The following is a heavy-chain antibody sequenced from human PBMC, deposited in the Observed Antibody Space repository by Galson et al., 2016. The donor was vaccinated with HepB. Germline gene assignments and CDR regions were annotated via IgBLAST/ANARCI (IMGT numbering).Heavy chain of an antibody. CDR1: GFTFSSFA. CDR2: ISFDGSKE. V-gene: IGHV3-30*18. J-gene: IGHJ4*02. D-gene: IGHD6-13*01. CDR3: AKDRRAIAAAVTFDS. Sequence: SLRLSCAASGFTFSSFAMHWVRQAPGKGLEWVAGISFDGSKEHYTKSVKGRFTVSRDKSKNSIYLQMNSLRADDTAVYYCAKDRRAIAAAVTFDSWGQGTLVAVSS.